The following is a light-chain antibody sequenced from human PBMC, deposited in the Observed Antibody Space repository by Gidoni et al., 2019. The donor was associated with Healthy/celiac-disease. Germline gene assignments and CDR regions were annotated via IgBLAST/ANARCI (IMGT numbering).Light chain of an antibody. J-gene: IGKJ4*01. V-gene: IGKV1-33*01. CDR1: QDISNY. CDR3: QQYDNRLALT. CDR2: DAS. Sequence: DIQMTQSPSSLSASVGDRVTITCQASQDISNYLHWYQQKPGKAHKLLIYDASNLETGVPSRFSGSGSGTDFTFTISSLQPEDIATYYCQQYDNRLALTFGGGTKVEIK.